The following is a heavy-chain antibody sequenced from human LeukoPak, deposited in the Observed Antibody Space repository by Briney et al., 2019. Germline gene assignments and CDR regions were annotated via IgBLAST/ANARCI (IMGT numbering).Heavy chain of an antibody. J-gene: IGHJ4*02. V-gene: IGHV3-23*01. CDR2: ISGSGGST. D-gene: IGHD5-24*01. CDR3: AKDRRMATIRGYYFDY. Sequence: GGSLRLSCAASGFTFSSYGMSWVRQAPGKGLEWVSAISGSGGSTYYADSVKGRFTISRDNSKNTLYLQMNSLRAEDTAVYYCAKDRRMATIRGYYFDYWGQGTLVTVSS. CDR1: GFTFSSYG.